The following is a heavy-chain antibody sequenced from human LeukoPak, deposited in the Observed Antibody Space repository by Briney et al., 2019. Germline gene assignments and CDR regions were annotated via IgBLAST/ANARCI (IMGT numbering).Heavy chain of an antibody. Sequence: SQTLSLTCTVSGGSISSGGHYWSWIRQPPGKGLEWIGYIYHSGSTYYNPSLKSRVTISVDRSKNQFSLKLSSVTAADTAVYYCARDRNSGDAFDIWGQGTMVTVSS. CDR3: ARDRNSGDAFDI. J-gene: IGHJ3*02. CDR2: IYHSGST. V-gene: IGHV4-30-2*01. CDR1: GGSISSGGHY. D-gene: IGHD4-23*01.